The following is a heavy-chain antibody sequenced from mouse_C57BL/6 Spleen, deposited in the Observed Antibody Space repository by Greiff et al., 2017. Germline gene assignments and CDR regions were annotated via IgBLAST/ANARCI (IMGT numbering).Heavy chain of an antibody. V-gene: IGHV5-4*01. J-gene: IGHJ2*01. Sequence: EVLLVESGAGLVKPGGSLTLSCAASGFTFSSYAMSWVRQTPEKRLEWVATISDGGSYTYYPDNVKGRFTISRDNAKNNLYLQISHLKSEDSAMYCCARDDDYWGQGTTLTVSS. CDR2: ISDGGSYT. CDR3: ARDDDY. CDR1: GFTFSSYA.